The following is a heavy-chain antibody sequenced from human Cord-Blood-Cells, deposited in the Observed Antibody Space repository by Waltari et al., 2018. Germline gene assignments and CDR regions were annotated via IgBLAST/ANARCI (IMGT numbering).Heavy chain of an antibody. J-gene: IGHJ5*02. D-gene: IGHD3-16*01. CDR3: ARVSIMITFGGVSPLPWGWFDP. Sequence: EVQLLESGGGLVQPGGSLRLSCEASGFPFSSYARTWFRQAPGKGLEWVSAISGSGGSTYYADSVKGRFTISRDNSKNTLYLQMNSLRAEDTAVYYCARVSIMITFGGVSPLPWGWFDPWGQGTLVTVSS. V-gene: IGHV3-23*01. CDR2: ISGSGGST. CDR1: GFPFSSYA.